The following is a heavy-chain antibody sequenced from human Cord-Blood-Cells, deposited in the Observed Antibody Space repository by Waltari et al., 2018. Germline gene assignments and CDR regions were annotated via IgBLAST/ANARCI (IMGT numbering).Heavy chain of an antibody. V-gene: IGHV3-21*01. CDR2: ISSSSSYI. Sequence: EVQLVESGGGLVKPGGSLRLSCAASAFTFSSYGMNWVRQAPGKGLEWVSSISSSSSYIYYADSVKGRFTISRDNAKNSLYLQMNSLRAEDTAVYYCARGGIVGARYYFDYWGQGTLVTVSS. CDR3: ARGGIVGARYYFDY. CDR1: AFTFSSYG. J-gene: IGHJ4*02. D-gene: IGHD1-26*01.